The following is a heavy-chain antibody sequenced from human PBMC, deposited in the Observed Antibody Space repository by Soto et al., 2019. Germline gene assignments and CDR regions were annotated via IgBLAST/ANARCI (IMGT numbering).Heavy chain of an antibody. CDR1: GGSISSYY. D-gene: IGHD4-17*01. V-gene: IGHV4-59*01. CDR2: IYYSGST. CDR3: ARDPTPDYGDYFRAFDI. J-gene: IGHJ3*02. Sequence: QVQLQESGPGLVKPSETLSLTCTVSGGSISSYYWSWIRQPPGKGLEWIGYIYYSGSTNYNPSLKSRVTISVDTSKNQFSLKLSSVTAADTAVYYCARDPTPDYGDYFRAFDIWGQGTMVTVSS.